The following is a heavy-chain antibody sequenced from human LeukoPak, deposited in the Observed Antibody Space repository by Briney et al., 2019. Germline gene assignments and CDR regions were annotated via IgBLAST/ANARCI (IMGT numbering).Heavy chain of an antibody. CDR1: GGTFSSYA. CDR3: ARGVGHYYDSSAPLGAFDI. D-gene: IGHD3-22*01. Sequence: SVKVSCKASGGTFSSYAISWVRQAPGQGLEWMGGIIPIFGTANYAQKLQGRVTMTTDTSTSTAYMELRSLRSDDTAVYYCARGVGHYYDSSAPLGAFDIWGQGTMVIVSS. V-gene: IGHV1-69*05. J-gene: IGHJ3*02. CDR2: IIPIFGTA.